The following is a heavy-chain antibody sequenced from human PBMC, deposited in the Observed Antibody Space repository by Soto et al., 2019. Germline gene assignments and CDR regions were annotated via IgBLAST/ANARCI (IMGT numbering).Heavy chain of an antibody. D-gene: IGHD3-3*01. CDR3: AGTSTFYDFWSGYPYGRAYYYYGMDV. CDR1: GGTFSSYA. CDR2: IIPIFGTA. Sequence: GASVKVSCKASGGTFSSYAISWVRQAPGQRLEWMGGIIPIFGTANYAQKLQGRVTMTTDTSTSTAYMELRSLRSDDTAVYYCAGTSTFYDFWSGYPYGRAYYYYGMDVWGQGTTVTVSS. V-gene: IGHV1-69*05. J-gene: IGHJ6*02.